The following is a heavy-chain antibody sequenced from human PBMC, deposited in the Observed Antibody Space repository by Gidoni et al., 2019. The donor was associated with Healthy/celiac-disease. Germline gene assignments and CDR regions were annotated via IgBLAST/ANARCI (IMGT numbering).Heavy chain of an antibody. CDR1: GYTFPRYA. V-gene: IGHV1-8*01. D-gene: IGHD6-6*01. CDR3: ARGVSRGLGAARRYNMDV. Sequence: QVQLVQSGGEVKKSCASVPVPCQASGYTFPRYALNWVRQATGQGLEWMGWMNPNSGNTGYAQKVQGRVTMTRDTSRSTAYMELSSLRSEDTAVYYCARGVSRGLGAARRYNMDVWGKGTTVTVSS. J-gene: IGHJ6*03. CDR2: MNPNSGNT.